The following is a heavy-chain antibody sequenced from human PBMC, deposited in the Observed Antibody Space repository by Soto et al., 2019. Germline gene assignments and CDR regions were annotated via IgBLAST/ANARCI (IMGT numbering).Heavy chain of an antibody. CDR1: GFTFSNYW. J-gene: IGHJ6*02. CDR3: ARVRGSHPYGMDV. Sequence: EVQLVESGGGLVQPGGSLRLSCAASGFTFSNYWMHWVRLAPGKGLLWVSRINSDGSSTSYADSVKGRFTISRDNAENTLDLQMNSLRAEDTAVYYCARVRGSHPYGMDVWGQGTTVTVSS. V-gene: IGHV3-74*01. D-gene: IGHD3-16*01. CDR2: INSDGSST.